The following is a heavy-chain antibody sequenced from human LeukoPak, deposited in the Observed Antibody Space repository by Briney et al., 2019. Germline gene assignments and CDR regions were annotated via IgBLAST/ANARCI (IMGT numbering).Heavy chain of an antibody. Sequence: GASVKVSCKASGGTFSSYAISWVRQAPGQGLEWMGGIIPIFGTANYAQKFQGRVTITADESTSTAYMELSSLRSEDTAVYYCARFVVVPAATLAYFDYWGQGTLVTVSS. V-gene: IGHV1-69*13. D-gene: IGHD2-2*01. CDR2: IIPIFGTA. CDR1: GGTFSSYA. J-gene: IGHJ4*02. CDR3: ARFVVVPAATLAYFDY.